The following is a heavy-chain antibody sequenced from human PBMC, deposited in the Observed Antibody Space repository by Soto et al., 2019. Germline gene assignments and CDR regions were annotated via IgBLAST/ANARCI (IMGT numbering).Heavy chain of an antibody. CDR1: GDSVSSNSAA. CDR3: ARSRLIAAAGPHFDY. J-gene: IGHJ4*02. Sequence: SQTLSLTCAISGDSVSSNSAAWDWIRQSPSRGLEWLGRTYYRSKWYNDYAVSVKSRITINPDTSKNQFSLQLNSVTPEDTAVYYCARSRLIAAAGPHFDYWGQGTLVTVSS. CDR2: TYYRSKWYN. D-gene: IGHD6-13*01. V-gene: IGHV6-1*01.